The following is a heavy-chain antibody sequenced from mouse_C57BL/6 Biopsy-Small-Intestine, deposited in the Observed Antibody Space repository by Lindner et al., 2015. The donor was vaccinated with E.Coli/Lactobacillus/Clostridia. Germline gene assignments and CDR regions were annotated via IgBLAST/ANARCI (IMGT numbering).Heavy chain of an antibody. Sequence: SVKVSCKASGYNFADYEMHWVRQAPGQGLEWMGCINCVGGAIKYAQKFQGRVTMTRDTSINTVFMELSSLTSDDAAMYYCARDSYDRNRKENDGFAFWGQGTMVAVSS. V-gene: IGHV14-2*02. CDR1: GYNFADYE. D-gene: IGHD2-3*01. J-gene: IGHJ3*01. CDR2: INCVGGAI. CDR3: ARDSYDRNRKENDGFAF.